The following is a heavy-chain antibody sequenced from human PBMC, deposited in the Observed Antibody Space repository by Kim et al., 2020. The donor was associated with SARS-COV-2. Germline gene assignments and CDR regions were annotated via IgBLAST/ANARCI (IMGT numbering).Heavy chain of an antibody. Sequence: GGSLRLSCAASGFTFSSYAMTWVRQAPGKGLEWVSTIRSFGSTTYYADSVNGRFTISRDNSKNILFLQITSLRADDTAVYYCAKESYAGTSVFVVDYWG. J-gene: IGHJ6*01. CDR1: GFTFSSYA. CDR2: IRSFGSTT. D-gene: IGHD6-13*01. V-gene: IGHV3-23*01. CDR3: AKESYAGTSVFVVDY.